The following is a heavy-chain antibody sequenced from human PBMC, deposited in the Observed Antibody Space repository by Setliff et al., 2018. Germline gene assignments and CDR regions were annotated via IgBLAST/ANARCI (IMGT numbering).Heavy chain of an antibody. J-gene: IGHJ4*02. D-gene: IGHD3-10*02. Sequence: GGSLRLSCVATGFSFRNCWASWVRQAQGKGPEWLASINPGGSETYYVDSASGRFTISRDNARNSLSLQMNSLRSDDTAVYYCLGAGTCSYWGQGTRVTVSS. CDR2: INPGGSET. CDR3: LGAGTCSY. V-gene: IGHV3-7*01. CDR1: GFSFRNCW.